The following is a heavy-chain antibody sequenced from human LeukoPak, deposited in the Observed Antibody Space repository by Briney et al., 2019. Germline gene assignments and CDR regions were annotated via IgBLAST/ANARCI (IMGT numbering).Heavy chain of an antibody. Sequence: SETLSLTCAVYGGSFSGYYWSWIRQPPGKGVEWMGEINHSGCTNYNPSLKSRATISVDTSKNQFSLQLSSVTAADTAVYYCARDDYSSSFDYWGQGTLVTVSS. D-gene: IGHD6-6*01. CDR2: INHSGCT. J-gene: IGHJ4*02. CDR3: ARDDYSSSFDY. CDR1: GGSFSGYY. V-gene: IGHV4-34*01.